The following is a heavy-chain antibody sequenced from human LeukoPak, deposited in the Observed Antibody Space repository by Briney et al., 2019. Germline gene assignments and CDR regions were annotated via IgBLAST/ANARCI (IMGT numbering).Heavy chain of an antibody. J-gene: IGHJ4*02. CDR3: AKGSSSWPSLFDY. CDR2: ISWDGGRT. CDR1: RFTFSSYA. V-gene: IGHV3-43*01. Sequence: GGSLRLSCEASRFTFSSYAMHWVRQAPGKGLEWVSLISWDGGRTNYADSLKGRFAISRDNSKNSLYLQMNSLRTEDTALYYCAKGSSSWPSLFDYWGQGTLVTVSS. D-gene: IGHD6-13*01.